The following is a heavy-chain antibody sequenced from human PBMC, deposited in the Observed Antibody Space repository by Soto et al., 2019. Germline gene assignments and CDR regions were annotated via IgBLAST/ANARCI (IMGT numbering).Heavy chain of an antibody. D-gene: IGHD5-18*01. CDR3: ARRLGFSYGPANRGMDV. Sequence: QVQLVESGGGVAQPGRSLRLFCAASGFTLSSYSLHWVRQSPGKGLEWVAAISSDGTEKHYADSVKGRFTISRDNSKNTLSRKLNSLRTEDTAGYYCARRLGFSYGPANRGMDVGGQGTTATVSS. CDR1: GFTLSSYS. J-gene: IGHJ6*02. CDR2: ISSDGTEK. V-gene: IGHV3-30*04.